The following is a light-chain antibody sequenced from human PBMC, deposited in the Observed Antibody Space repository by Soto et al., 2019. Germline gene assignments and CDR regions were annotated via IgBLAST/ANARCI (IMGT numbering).Light chain of an antibody. J-gene: IGKJ5*01. CDR3: QQYGSSPPVT. CDR2: GAS. V-gene: IGKV3-20*01. CDR1: QSVSSSY. Sequence: EIVLTQSPGTLSVSPWERATLACRASQSVSSSYLAWYQQKPGQAPRLLIYGASIRATGIPDRFSGSGSGTDFTLTISRLEPEDFAVYYCQQYGSSPPVTFGQGTRLEIK.